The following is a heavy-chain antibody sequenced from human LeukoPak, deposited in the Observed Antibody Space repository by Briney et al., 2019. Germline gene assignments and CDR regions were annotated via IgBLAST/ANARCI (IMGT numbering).Heavy chain of an antibody. Sequence: SETLSLTCAVYGGSFSGYYWSWIRQPPGRGLEWIGEINHSGSTNYNPSLKSRVTISVDTSKNQFSLKLSSVTAADTAVYYCASHFWSGTPNWFDPWGQGTLVTVSS. V-gene: IGHV4-34*01. J-gene: IGHJ5*02. CDR3: ASHFWSGTPNWFDP. CDR1: GGSFSGYY. D-gene: IGHD3-3*01. CDR2: INHSGST.